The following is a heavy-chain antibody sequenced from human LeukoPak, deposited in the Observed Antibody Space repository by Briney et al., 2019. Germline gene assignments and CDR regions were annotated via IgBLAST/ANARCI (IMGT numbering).Heavy chain of an antibody. CDR1: GDSISNSGFY. Sequence: PSETLSLTCTFSGDSISNSGFYWAWIRQPPGKDLEFIGTIYYSGTTFYNPSLASRVTMSIDTSNNRFSLTLNSVTAADTAVYYCASLPRAAGMYYYYMDVWGKGTTVTVSS. CDR3: ASLPRAAGMYYYYMDV. J-gene: IGHJ6*03. CDR2: IYYSGTT. D-gene: IGHD6-13*01. V-gene: IGHV4-39*01.